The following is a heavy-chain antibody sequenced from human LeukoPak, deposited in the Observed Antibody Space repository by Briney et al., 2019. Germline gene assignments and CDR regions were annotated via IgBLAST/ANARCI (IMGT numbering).Heavy chain of an antibody. CDR3: ARAITTSYFDL. CDR2: IRLDGSDK. J-gene: IGHJ2*01. V-gene: IGHV3-30*02. D-gene: IGHD3-22*01. CDR1: GFTFSSYA. Sequence: GGSLRLSCAASGFTFSSYAVHWVRQAPGKGLEWISFIRLDGSDKYYADSVKGRITTSRDNSKSTAYLQMNSLRAEDTAVYYCARAITTSYFDLWGRGTLVTVSS.